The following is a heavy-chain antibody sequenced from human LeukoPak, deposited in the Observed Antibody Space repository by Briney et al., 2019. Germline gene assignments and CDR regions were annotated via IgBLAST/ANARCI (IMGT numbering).Heavy chain of an antibody. D-gene: IGHD2-2*01. CDR3: ARDTGPSGTAFDY. CDR2: IYYSGSA. V-gene: IGHV4-39*07. J-gene: IGHJ4*02. Sequence: ASETLSLTCTVSGGSITNTGAYWVWIRQSPGKGLEWIGSIYYSGSAYYTPSLRSRVTISVATSKSLFSLTLSSVTAADTAVYYCARDTGPSGTAFDYWGQGILVTVSS. CDR1: GGSITNTGAY.